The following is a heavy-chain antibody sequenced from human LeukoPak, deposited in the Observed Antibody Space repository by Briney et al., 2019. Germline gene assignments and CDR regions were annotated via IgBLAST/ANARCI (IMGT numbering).Heavy chain of an antibody. CDR2: IRDSAYRT. Sequence: GGSLRLSCAASRFTFSNYAMSWVRQAPGKGLEWVSSIRDSAYRTYYADSVKGRFTISRDNSKSTLYLQINSLRAEDTAVYYCAKDPFHWGTIYFDYWGQGTLVTVSS. CDR1: RFTFSNYA. J-gene: IGHJ4*02. V-gene: IGHV3-23*01. CDR3: AKDPFHWGTIYFDY. D-gene: IGHD7-27*01.